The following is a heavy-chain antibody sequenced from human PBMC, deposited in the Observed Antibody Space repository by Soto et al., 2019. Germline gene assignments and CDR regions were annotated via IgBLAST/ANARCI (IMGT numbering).Heavy chain of an antibody. Sequence: PGGSLRLSCAASGFTFSTYAMNWVRQDPGKGLEWVSGISGSGDSTYYADSVKGRFTISRDNSKSTLYLQMNSLRAEDTALYYCAKGRSYYYYYGVDVWGQGTTVTVSS. CDR1: GFTFSTYA. V-gene: IGHV3-23*01. J-gene: IGHJ6*02. CDR3: AKGRSYYYYYGVDV. CDR2: ISGSGDST.